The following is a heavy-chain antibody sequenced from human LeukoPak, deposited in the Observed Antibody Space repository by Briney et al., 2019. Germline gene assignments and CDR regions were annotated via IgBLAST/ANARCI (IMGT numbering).Heavy chain of an antibody. J-gene: IGHJ3*02. V-gene: IGHV4-34*01. D-gene: IGHD3-22*01. CDR2: INHSGST. Sequence: SETLSLTCAVYGGSFSDYYWSWIRQPPGKGLEWIGEINHSGSTNYNPSLKSRVTISVDTSKNQFSLKLSSVTAADTAVYYCARDAITMIVVDAFDIWGQGTMLTVSS. CDR1: GGSFSDYY. CDR3: ARDAITMIVVDAFDI.